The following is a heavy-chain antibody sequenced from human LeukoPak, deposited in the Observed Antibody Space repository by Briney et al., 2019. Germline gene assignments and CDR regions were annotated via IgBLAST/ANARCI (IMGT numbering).Heavy chain of an antibody. CDR2: IYYSGST. J-gene: IGHJ4*02. V-gene: IGHV4-59*08. D-gene: IGHD6-6*01. Sequence: SETLSLTCTVSGGSISSYYWSWIRQPPGKGLEWIGYIYYSGSTNYNPSLKSRVTISVDTSKNQFSLKLSSVTAADTAVYYCATSTRGIAARRAYYFDYWGQGTLVTVS. CDR3: ATSTRGIAARRAYYFDY. CDR1: GGSISSYY.